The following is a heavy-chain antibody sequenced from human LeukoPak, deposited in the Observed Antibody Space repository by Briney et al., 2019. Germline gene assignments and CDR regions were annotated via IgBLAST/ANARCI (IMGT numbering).Heavy chain of an antibody. D-gene: IGHD7-27*01. CDR3: AWGKIGSRRAYYYHYMDV. J-gene: IGHJ6*03. Sequence: SETLSLTCTVSGGSISSYYWSWIRQPPGKGLEWIGYIYYSGSTNYNPSLKSRVTISVDTSKNQFSLKLSSVTAADTAVYYCAWGKIGSRRAYYYHYMDVWGKGTTVTVSS. CDR1: GGSISSYY. CDR2: IYYSGST. V-gene: IGHV4-59*01.